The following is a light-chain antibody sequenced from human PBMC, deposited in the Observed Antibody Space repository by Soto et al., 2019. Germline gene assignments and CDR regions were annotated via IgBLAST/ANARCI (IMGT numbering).Light chain of an antibody. J-gene: IGKJ4*01. V-gene: IGKV3-11*01. CDR1: PTARSY. CDR3: QQRSNWPLT. Sequence: EIVLTQSPATLSLSPGERATLSCRASPTARSYLAWYQQKPGQAPRLLIYDVSNRATGVPARFSGSGSETDFSLTISSLEPEDVAVYYCQQRSNWPLTFGGGTRVEIK. CDR2: DVS.